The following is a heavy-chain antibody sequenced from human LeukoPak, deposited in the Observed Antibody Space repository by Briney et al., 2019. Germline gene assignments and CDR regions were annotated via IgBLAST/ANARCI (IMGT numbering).Heavy chain of an antibody. Sequence: ASVKVSCKASGGTFSSYAISWVRQAPGQGLEWMGRIIPILGIANYAQKFQGRVTITADKSTSTAYMELSSLRSEDTAVYYCAREIVVVSAANQYYYYYGMDVWGQGTTVTVSS. J-gene: IGHJ6*02. CDR3: AREIVVVSAANQYYYYYGMDV. CDR1: GGTFSSYA. D-gene: IGHD2-2*01. V-gene: IGHV1-69*04. CDR2: IIPILGIA.